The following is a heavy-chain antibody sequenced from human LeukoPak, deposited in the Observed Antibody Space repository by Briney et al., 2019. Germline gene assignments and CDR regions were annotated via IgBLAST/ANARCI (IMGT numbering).Heavy chain of an antibody. CDR3: ARTRLRHSSDFSDWFDP. CDR2: ISYTGST. Sequence: SETLSLTCTVSGGSISSGGYYWTWVRQHPGKGLEWIGYISYTGSTYYNPSLKSRVTISVDTSKNQFSLKLSSVTAADSAVYYCARTRLRHSSDFSDWFDPWGQGTLVTVSS. J-gene: IGHJ5*02. D-gene: IGHD3-22*01. CDR1: GGSISSGGYY. V-gene: IGHV4-31*03.